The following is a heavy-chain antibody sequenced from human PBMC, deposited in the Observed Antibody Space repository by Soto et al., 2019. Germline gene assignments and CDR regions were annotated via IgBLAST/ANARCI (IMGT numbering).Heavy chain of an antibody. V-gene: IGHV1-69*01. J-gene: IGHJ4*02. CDR1: GGTFSSYA. Sequence: QVQLVQSGAEVTKPGSSVKVSCKASGGTFSSYAISWVRQAPGQGLEWMGGIIPIFGTANSARKFQGRVTITADESTSAAYMELSSLRSEDTAVYYCATTQPNPSGSYHDYWGQGTLVTVSS. D-gene: IGHD1-26*01. CDR3: ATTQPNPSGSYHDY. CDR2: IIPIFGTA.